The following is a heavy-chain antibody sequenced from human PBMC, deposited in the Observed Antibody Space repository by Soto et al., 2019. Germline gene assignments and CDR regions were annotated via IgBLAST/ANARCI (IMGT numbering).Heavy chain of an antibody. Sequence: QVTLKESGPVLVKPTETLTLTCTVSGFSLSNARMGVSWIRQPPGKALEWLAHIFLNDEKSYSTSLKSRLTISKDTSKSQVVLTMTNMDPVDTATYYCARIQYDFWSGPNWFDPWGQGTLVTVSS. CDR1: GFSLSNARMG. J-gene: IGHJ5*02. CDR3: ARIQYDFWSGPNWFDP. V-gene: IGHV2-26*01. D-gene: IGHD3-3*01. CDR2: IFLNDEK.